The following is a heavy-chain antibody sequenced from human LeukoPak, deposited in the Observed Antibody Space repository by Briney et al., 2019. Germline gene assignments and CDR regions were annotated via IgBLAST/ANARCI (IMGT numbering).Heavy chain of an antibody. V-gene: IGHV3-7*03. CDR2: VNQDGSGK. CDR3: AKDHYYYGSGSVD. Sequence: GGSLRLSCAASGFTFSSAWMSWVRQAPGKGLEWVANVNQDGSGKYYVDSVKGRFTISRDNAKNSLYLQMNSLRAEDTALYYCAKDHYYYGSGSVDWGQGTLVTVSS. CDR1: GFTFSSAW. J-gene: IGHJ4*02. D-gene: IGHD3-10*01.